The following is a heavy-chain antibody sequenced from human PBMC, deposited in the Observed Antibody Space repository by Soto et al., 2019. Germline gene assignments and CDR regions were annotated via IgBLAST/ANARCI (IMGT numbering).Heavy chain of an antibody. Sequence: QVQLVQSGAEVKKPGSSVKVSCKASGGTFSSYAISWVRQAPGQGLEWMGGIIPIFGTANYAQKFQGRVRTTAGESTSTAYMELERLGSVDTGVYYVARAEGIVGPLGWFHPWGQGTLVTVSS. CDR3: ARAEGIVGPLGWFHP. CDR2: IIPIFGTA. V-gene: IGHV1-69*12. D-gene: IGHD1-26*01. CDR1: GGTFSSYA. J-gene: IGHJ5*02.